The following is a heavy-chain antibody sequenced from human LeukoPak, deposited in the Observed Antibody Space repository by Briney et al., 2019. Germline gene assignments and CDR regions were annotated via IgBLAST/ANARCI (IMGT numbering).Heavy chain of an antibody. CDR2: IYPGDSDT. V-gene: IGHV5-51*01. CDR3: ARSEYNWNDVRFDY. CDR1: GYNFASYW. Sequence: GESLKISCAGPGYNFASYWIGWVRQMPGKGLEWMGIIYPGDSDTRYSPSFQGQVTISADKSISTAYLQWSSLKASDTAMYYCARSEYNWNDVRFDYWGQGTLVTVSS. J-gene: IGHJ4*02. D-gene: IGHD1-1*01.